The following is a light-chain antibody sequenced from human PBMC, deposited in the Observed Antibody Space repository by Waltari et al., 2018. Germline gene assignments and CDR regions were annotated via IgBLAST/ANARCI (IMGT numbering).Light chain of an antibody. CDR3: ASWDSRLSSWV. Sequence: QSVLTQPPSVSAAPGQTVSISCSGTSSNIGSNRLSWYQQLPGTPPKLLIYDINVRPAGIPDRFSGSTSGTSATLGITGLQTGDEGDYYCASWDSRLSSWVFGGGTTVTVL. J-gene: IGLJ3*02. V-gene: IGLV1-51*01. CDR2: DIN. CDR1: SSNIGSNR.